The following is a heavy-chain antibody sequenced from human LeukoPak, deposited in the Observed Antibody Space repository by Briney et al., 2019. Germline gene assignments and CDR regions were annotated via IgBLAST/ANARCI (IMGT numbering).Heavy chain of an antibody. Sequence: PSQTLSLTCTVSGGSISSYYWSWIRQPAGKGLEWIGRIYTSGSTNYNPSLKSRVTMSVDTSKNQFSLKLSSVTAADTAVYYCARGTARRGVIPYDYWGQGTLVTVSS. J-gene: IGHJ4*02. D-gene: IGHD6-6*01. V-gene: IGHV4-4*07. CDR3: ARGTARRGVIPYDY. CDR1: GGSISSYY. CDR2: IYTSGST.